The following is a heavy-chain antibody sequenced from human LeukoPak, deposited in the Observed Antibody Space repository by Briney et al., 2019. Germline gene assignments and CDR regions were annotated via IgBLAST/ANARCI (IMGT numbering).Heavy chain of an antibody. V-gene: IGHV4-39*07. D-gene: IGHD6-6*01. J-gene: IGHJ5*02. CDR2: IYYSGST. CDR3: ARDYSSSSPWFDP. CDR1: GGSISSSSYY. Sequence: SETLSLTCTVSGGSISSSSYYWGWIRQPPGKGLEWIGSIYYSGSTYYNPSLKSRVTISVDTSKNQFSLKLSSVTAADTAVYYCARDYSSSSPWFDPWGQGTLVTVSS.